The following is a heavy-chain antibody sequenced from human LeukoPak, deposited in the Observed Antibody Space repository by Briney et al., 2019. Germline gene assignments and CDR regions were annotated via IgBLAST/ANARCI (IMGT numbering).Heavy chain of an antibody. CDR3: ARASPRTYYYDSSGYYSYDTFDI. D-gene: IGHD3-22*01. CDR1: SGSISSYY. Sequence: SETLSLTCTVSSGSISSYYWSWIRQPAGKGLEWIGRIYTSGSPTYNPALKSRVTMSVDTSKRQFSLKLSSVTAADTAVYYCARASPRTYYYDSSGYYSYDTFDIWGQGTMVTVSS. J-gene: IGHJ3*02. CDR2: IYTSGSP. V-gene: IGHV4-4*07.